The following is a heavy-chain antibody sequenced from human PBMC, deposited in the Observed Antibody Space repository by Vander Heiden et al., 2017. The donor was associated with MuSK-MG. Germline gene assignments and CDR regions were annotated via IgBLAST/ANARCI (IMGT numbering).Heavy chain of an antibody. D-gene: IGHD3-10*01. CDR3: ARNVLLWFGEFPSLGWFDP. CDR2: IYYSGST. V-gene: IGHV4-39*01. CDR1: GGSIRRSRYH. Sequence: QLQLQESGPGLVKPSETLSPTCTVPGGSIRRSRYHGGWIRQPPGKGLEWIGSIYYSGSTYYNPSLKSRVTISVDTSKNQFSLKLSSVTAADTAVYYCARNVLLWFGEFPSLGWFDPWGQGTLVTVSS. J-gene: IGHJ5*02.